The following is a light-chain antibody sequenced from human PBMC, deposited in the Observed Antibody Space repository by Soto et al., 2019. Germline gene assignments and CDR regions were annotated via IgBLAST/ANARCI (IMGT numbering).Light chain of an antibody. CDR1: QSVSSN. CDR3: QQYSEWPWT. J-gene: IGKJ1*01. CDR2: GAS. V-gene: IGKV3D-15*01. Sequence: EIVMTQSPATLSVSPGERATLSCRASQSVSSNLAWYQQKPGQAPRLLIYGASTRATGIPDRFSGSGSETEFTLTISSLQSEDFALYYCQQYSEWPWTFGQGTMVDIK.